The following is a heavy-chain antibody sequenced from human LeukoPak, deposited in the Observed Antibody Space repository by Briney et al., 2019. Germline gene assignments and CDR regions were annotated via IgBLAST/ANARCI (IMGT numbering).Heavy chain of an antibody. D-gene: IGHD6-13*01. CDR3: ARDQIAAAGRVDY. V-gene: IGHV1-69*04. CDR2: IIPILGIA. Sequence: SVKVSCKASGGTFSSYAISWVRQAPGQGLEWMGRIIPILGIANYAQKFQGGVTITADKSTSTAYMELSSLRSEDTAVYYCARDQIAAAGRVDYWGQGTLVTVSS. CDR1: GGTFSSYA. J-gene: IGHJ4*02.